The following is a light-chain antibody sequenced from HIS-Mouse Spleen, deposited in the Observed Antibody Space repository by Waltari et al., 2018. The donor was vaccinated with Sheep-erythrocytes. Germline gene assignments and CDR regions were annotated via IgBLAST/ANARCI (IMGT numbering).Light chain of an antibody. V-gene: IGLV3-10*01. Sequence: SYELTQPPSVSVSPGQTARNPCSGDALPKKYAYWYQQKSGQAPVLVIYEDSKRPSGIPERFSGSSSGTMATLTISGAQVEDEADYYCYSTDSSGNHRVFGGGTKL. CDR1: ALPKKY. CDR3: YSTDSSGNHRV. J-gene: IGLJ3*02. CDR2: EDS.